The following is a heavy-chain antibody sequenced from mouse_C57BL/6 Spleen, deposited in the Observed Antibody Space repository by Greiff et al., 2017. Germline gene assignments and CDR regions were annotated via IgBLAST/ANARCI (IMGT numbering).Heavy chain of an antibody. CDR3: ARRGGPFAY. CDR1: GFTFSSYG. D-gene: IGHD1-1*02. CDR2: ISSGGSYT. V-gene: IGHV5-6*02. Sequence: EVMLVESGGDLVKPGGSLKLSCAASGFTFSSYGMSWVRQTPDKRLAWVATISSGGSYTYYPDSVKGRFTITRYNAKKPLYLQMSSLKSEDTAMYYCARRGGPFAYWGQGTLVTVSA. J-gene: IGHJ3*01.